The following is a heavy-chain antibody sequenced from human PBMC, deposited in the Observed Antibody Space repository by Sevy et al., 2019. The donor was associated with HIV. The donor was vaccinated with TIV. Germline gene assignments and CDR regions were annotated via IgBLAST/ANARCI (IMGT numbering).Heavy chain of an antibody. V-gene: IGHV4-39*01. CDR3: ARHPSRYCSSTSCCTSYYYYGMDV. CDR2: IYYSGST. Sequence: SETLSLTCTVSGGSISSSSYYWGWIRQPPGKGLEWIGSIYYSGSTYYNPSLKSRVTISVDTSKNQFSLKLSSETAADTAVYYCARHPSRYCSSTSCCTSYYYYGMDVWGQGTTVTVSS. J-gene: IGHJ6*02. CDR1: GGSISSSSYY. D-gene: IGHD2-2*01.